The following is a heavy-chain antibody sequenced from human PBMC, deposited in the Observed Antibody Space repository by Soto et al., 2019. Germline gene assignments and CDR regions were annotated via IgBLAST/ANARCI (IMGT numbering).Heavy chain of an antibody. D-gene: IGHD1-26*01. V-gene: IGHV3-73*01. CDR3: TSPPSGSYGDASDY. CDR1: GFSLSGSA. Sequence: GGSLRLSCSGSGFSLSGSAIHWVRQASGQGLEWLGRIRDKANNDATAYAAPVKGRFTISRDESQNVVFLQMNSLKTEDTAIYYCTSPPSGSYGDASDYWGQGTQVTVSS. J-gene: IGHJ4*02. CDR2: IRDKANNDAT.